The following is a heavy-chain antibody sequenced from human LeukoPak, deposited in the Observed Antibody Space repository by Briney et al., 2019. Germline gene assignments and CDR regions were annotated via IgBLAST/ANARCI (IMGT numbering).Heavy chain of an antibody. CDR2: ISSTSGDT. D-gene: IGHD3-10*01. Sequence: GGSLRLSCAASGFIFSDYYMSWIRQTPGKGLEWLSYISSTSGDTNYADSVKGRFTISRDNAKKSLFLQMNSLRAEDTGVYYCAAPYYYGSGSLLNYYYGMDVWGKGTTVTVSS. CDR1: GFIFSDYY. J-gene: IGHJ6*04. V-gene: IGHV3-11*06. CDR3: AAPYYYGSGSLLNYYYGMDV.